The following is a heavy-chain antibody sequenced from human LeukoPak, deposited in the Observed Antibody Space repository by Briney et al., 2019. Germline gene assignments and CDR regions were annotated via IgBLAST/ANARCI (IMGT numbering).Heavy chain of an antibody. CDR2: IIPIFGTA. J-gene: IGHJ4*02. V-gene: IGHV1-69*13. CDR1: GYTFTSYG. CDR3: ARSYSSSFHFFDY. Sequence: SVKVSCKASGYTFTSYGISWVRQAPGQGLEWMGGIIPIFGTANYAQKFQGRVTITADESTSTAYMELSSLRSEDTAVYYCARSYSSSFHFFDYWGQGTLVTVSS. D-gene: IGHD6-6*01.